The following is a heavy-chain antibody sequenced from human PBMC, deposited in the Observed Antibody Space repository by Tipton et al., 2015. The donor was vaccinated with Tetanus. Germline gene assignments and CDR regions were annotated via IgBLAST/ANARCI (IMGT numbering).Heavy chain of an antibody. CDR1: GFIFSHFP. CDR3: ARDRDGGWSLDS. V-gene: IGHV3-64*01. Sequence: SLRLSCAASGFIFSHFPMHWVRQAPGMELEYLSSILDERTTLYANSVKGRFTISRDNSKNTLYLQMGSLGPEDMAVYYCARDRDGGWSLDSWGQGTLVTVSS. CDR2: ILDERTT. J-gene: IGHJ4*02. D-gene: IGHD6-19*01.